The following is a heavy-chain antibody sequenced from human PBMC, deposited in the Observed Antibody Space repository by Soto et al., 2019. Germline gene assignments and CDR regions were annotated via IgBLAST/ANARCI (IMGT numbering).Heavy chain of an antibody. J-gene: IGHJ4*02. D-gene: IGHD3-16*02. CDR2: IDSAGSNI. CDR3: SVWGNYRADY. Sequence: EVQLVESGGGLVQPGGSLRLSCSASGFTFSNSWMHWVRQAPGKGLAWVSRIDSAGSNIGYTDSVKGRFTISRDNGKNTLYLQMNSLGVDDTAVYYCSVWGNYRADYWGQGTLVTVSS. V-gene: IGHV3-74*01. CDR1: GFTFSNSW.